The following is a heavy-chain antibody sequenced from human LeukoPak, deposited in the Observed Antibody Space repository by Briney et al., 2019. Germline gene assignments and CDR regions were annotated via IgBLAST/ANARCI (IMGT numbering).Heavy chain of an antibody. CDR1: GFTFSSSA. V-gene: IGHV3-23*01. J-gene: IGHJ4*02. D-gene: IGHD4/OR15-4a*01. Sequence: PPGGSLRLSCAASGFTFSSSAMSWVRQVPGKGLEWVSGISASGGSTSYADSVRGRFTISRDNSKNTLYVQMNSLRAEDTAVYYCAKESGALGAPLYDYWGRGILVTASS. CDR2: ISASGGST. CDR3: AKESGALGAPLYDY.